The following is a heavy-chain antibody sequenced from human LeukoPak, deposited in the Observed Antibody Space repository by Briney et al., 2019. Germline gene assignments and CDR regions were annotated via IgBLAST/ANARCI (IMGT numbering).Heavy chain of an antibody. D-gene: IGHD2-21*02. CDR1: GYTFTTLD. CDR3: ARQKSDPLTQGAFDI. Sequence: ASVKVSCKASGYTFTTLDINWVRQATGQGLEWMGWINTNSGNTGNAQKFQGRVTITRDTSISTAYMELSSLRSEDTAVYYCARQKSDPLTQGAFDIWGQGTMVTVSS. V-gene: IGHV1-8*03. CDR2: INTNSGNT. J-gene: IGHJ3*02.